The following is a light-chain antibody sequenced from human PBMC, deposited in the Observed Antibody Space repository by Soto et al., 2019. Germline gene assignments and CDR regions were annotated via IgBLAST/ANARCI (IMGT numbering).Light chain of an antibody. Sequence: QPVLTQPPSVSGAPGQRVTISCTGSSSNIGAGYNVHWYQQVPGTAPKLLIYGDSNRPSGVPDRFSGSKSGTSASLAITGLQAEDEADYYCQSYDSSLSGWLFGGGTKLTAL. CDR2: GDS. CDR1: SSNIGAGYN. CDR3: QSYDSSLSGWL. V-gene: IGLV1-40*01. J-gene: IGLJ3*02.